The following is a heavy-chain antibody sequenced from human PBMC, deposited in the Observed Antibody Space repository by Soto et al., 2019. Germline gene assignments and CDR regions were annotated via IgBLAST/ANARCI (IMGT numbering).Heavy chain of an antibody. D-gene: IGHD5-12*01. CDR2: IWYDGSNK. J-gene: IGHJ4*02. CDR3: ARDGSLGLRPTFDY. CDR1: GFTFSSYG. Sequence: QVQLVESGGGVVQPGRSLRLSCAASGFTFSSYGMHWVRQAPGKGLEWVAVIWYDGSNKYYADSVKGRFTISRDNSKNTLYLQMNSLRAEDTAVYYCARDGSLGLRPTFDYWGQGTLVTVSS. V-gene: IGHV3-33*01.